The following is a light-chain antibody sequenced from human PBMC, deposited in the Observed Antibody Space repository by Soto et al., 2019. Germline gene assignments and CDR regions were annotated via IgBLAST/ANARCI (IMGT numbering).Light chain of an antibody. V-gene: IGLV2-14*03. CDR2: NVY. Sequence: QSSLAQPASVAWSPGDSITISFTGTISYVRAYNFVSWHQQHPGKAHKLIIYNVYDRPSGISYRFSGSKSGNTASLTISGLQGVDEADYYCSEYTVSRTYVFGTGTKATV. J-gene: IGLJ1*01. CDR3: SEYTVSRTYV. CDR1: ISYVRAYNF.